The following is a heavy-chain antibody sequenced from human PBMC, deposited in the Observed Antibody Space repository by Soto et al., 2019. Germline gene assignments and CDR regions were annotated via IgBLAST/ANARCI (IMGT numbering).Heavy chain of an antibody. J-gene: IGHJ3*02. V-gene: IGHV4-34*01. Sequence: PSQLLCHRRAVVGGSCGDFCWRRISQQQGKGLEWIGEINHSGSTNYNPSLKSRVTISVDTSKNQFSLKLSSVTAADTAVYYCASSGLYDILTGFLDAFDIWGQATMVTVSS. CDR1: GGSCGDFC. CDR3: ASSGLYDILTGFLDAFDI. CDR2: INHSGST. D-gene: IGHD3-9*01.